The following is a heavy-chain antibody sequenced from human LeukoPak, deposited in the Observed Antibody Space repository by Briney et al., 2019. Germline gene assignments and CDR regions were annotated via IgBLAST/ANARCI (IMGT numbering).Heavy chain of an antibody. CDR2: ISYDGSNK. CDR3: ARDMGYSGSWPGYFDY. CDR1: GFTFSSYA. D-gene: IGHD1-26*01. V-gene: IGHV3-30-3*01. J-gene: IGHJ4*02. Sequence: GGSLRLSCAASGFTFSSYAMHWVRQAPGKGLEGVAVISYDGSNKYYADSVKGRFTISRDNSKNTLYLQMNSLRAEDTAVYYCARDMGYSGSWPGYFDYWGQGALVTVSS.